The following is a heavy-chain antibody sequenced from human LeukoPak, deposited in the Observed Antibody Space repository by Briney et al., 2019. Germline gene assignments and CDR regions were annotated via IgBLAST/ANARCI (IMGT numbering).Heavy chain of an antibody. J-gene: IGHJ4*02. CDR2: VYYTGST. Sequence: GSLRLSCAASGFTFSSYSMNWVRQPPGKGLEWIGSVYYTGSTYYNPSLKSRVTISVDKSKNQFSLKLSSVTAADTAVYYCARDRYSSSWFDYWGQGTLVTVSS. CDR3: ARDRYSSSWFDY. V-gene: IGHV4-4*02. D-gene: IGHD6-13*01. CDR1: GFTFSSYSM.